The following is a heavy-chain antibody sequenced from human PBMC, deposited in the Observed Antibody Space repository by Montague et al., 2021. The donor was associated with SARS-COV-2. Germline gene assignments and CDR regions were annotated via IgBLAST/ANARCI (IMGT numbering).Heavy chain of an antibody. CDR3: ARAPCVGDCNPLAIWFDP. Sequence: SETLSLTCTVFGYSISSGYFWAWLRQPPGKGLEWIGSIYHAGYIHYNPPLKSRVSISIDTSRNQISLRVTDVAAADTAVYYCARAPCVGDCNPLAIWFDPWGQGTLVSVSS. D-gene: IGHD2-21*02. CDR1: GYSISSGYF. V-gene: IGHV4-38-2*02. CDR2: IYHAGYI. J-gene: IGHJ5*02.